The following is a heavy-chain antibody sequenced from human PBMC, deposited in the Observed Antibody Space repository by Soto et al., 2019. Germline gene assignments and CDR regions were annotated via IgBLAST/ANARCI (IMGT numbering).Heavy chain of an antibody. CDR1: GFCFSIYT. D-gene: IGHD1-20*01. CDR3: VRDHNRAFDY. V-gene: IGHV3-48*01. CDR2: IMPGSSHI. Sequence: GGPLTLSRGASGFCFSIYTTNWDRQAPGKGLEWVSYIMPGSSHIFYADSVKGRFTISRDNAKDSLYLQMNSLRVEDTALYYCVRDHNRAFDYWAPGTLVTVSS. J-gene: IGHJ4*02.